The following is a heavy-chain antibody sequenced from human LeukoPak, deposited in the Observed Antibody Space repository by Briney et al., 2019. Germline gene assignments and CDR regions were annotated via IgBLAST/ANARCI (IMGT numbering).Heavy chain of an antibody. Sequence: SETLSLTCTVSGGSISSYYWSWIRQPPGKGLEWIGYIYYSGSTNYNPSLKSRVTISVDTSKNQFSLKLSSVTAADTAVYYCARGRSYYDSSGFYWGQGTLVTVSS. CDR1: GGSISSYY. CDR2: IYYSGST. D-gene: IGHD3-22*01. CDR3: ARGRSYYDSSGFY. V-gene: IGHV4-59*01. J-gene: IGHJ4*02.